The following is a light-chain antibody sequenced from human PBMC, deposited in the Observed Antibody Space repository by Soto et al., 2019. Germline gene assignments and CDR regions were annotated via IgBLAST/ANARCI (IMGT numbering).Light chain of an antibody. J-gene: IGKJ4*01. CDR1: QSVSSN. Sequence: EIVMTQSPATLSVSPGERATLSSRASQSVSSNLAWYQQKPGQAPSLLIYDISARATGIPTRSSGSGPGTDFTLTISSLEPEDFAVYYCQQRSNWPLTFGGGTKVDIK. CDR3: QQRSNWPLT. CDR2: DIS. V-gene: IGKV3D-11*02.